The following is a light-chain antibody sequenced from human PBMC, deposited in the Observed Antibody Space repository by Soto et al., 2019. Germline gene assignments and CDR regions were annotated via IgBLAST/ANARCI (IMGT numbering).Light chain of an antibody. CDR3: CSYAGSYTLGV. J-gene: IGLJ2*01. CDR1: SSDVGGYNY. CDR2: DVR. V-gene: IGLV2-11*01. Sequence: QSALTQPRSVSGSPGQSVTISCTGTSSDVGGYNYVSWYLQHPGKAPKLMIYDVRKRPSGVPDRFSGSKSGNTASLTISGLQAEDEADYYCCSYAGSYTLGVFGGGTKLTVL.